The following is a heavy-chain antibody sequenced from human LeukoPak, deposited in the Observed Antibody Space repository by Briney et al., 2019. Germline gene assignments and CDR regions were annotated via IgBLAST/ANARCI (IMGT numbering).Heavy chain of an antibody. J-gene: IGHJ4*02. V-gene: IGHV4-59*08. CDR2: IYYSGST. CDR1: GGSISSYY. CDR3: ARHPGRYYFDY. Sequence: SETLSLTCTVSGGSISSYYWSWIRQPPGKGLEWIGYIYYSGSTNYNPSLKSRVTISVDTSKNQFSLKLSSVTAADTAVYYCARHPGRYYFDYWGRGTLVTVSS.